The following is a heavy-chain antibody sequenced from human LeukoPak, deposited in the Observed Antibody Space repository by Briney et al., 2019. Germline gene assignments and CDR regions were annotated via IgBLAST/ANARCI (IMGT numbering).Heavy chain of an antibody. D-gene: IGHD3-10*01. CDR3: VRDPDHLRGVHFDY. CDR1: GFTVSSNY. CDR2: IDSDGSRI. J-gene: IGHJ4*02. V-gene: IGHV3-74*01. Sequence: GGSLRLSCAASGFTVSSNYMSWVRQAPGKGLEWVSRIDSDGSRISYADSVKGRFTISRDNAKNSLYLQMNSLRAEDTAVYYCVRDPDHLRGVHFDYWGQGILVTVSS.